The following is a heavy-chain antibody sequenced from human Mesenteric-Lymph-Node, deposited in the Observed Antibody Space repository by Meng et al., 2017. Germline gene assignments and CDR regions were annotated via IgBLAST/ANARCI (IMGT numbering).Heavy chain of an antibody. J-gene: IGHJ4*02. CDR2: VSSTSAWI. CDR3: ATGAPLHLREVTTLMGADY. Sequence: GESLKISCSGSGFTFSRYSMNWVRQAPGKGLEWVSSVSSTSAWIYYADSVKGRFTISRDNAKRSLYLQMSILRAEETAFYYCATGAPLHLREVTTLMGADYWGQGTLVTVSS. V-gene: IGHV3-21*01. D-gene: IGHD4-11*01. CDR1: GFTFSRYS.